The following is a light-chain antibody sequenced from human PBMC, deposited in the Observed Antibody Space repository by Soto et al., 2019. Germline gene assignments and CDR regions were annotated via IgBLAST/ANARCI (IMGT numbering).Light chain of an antibody. J-gene: IGKJ4*01. Sequence: EIVMAPAPATLSVSPGETATPSCRASQRVGINLAWYQQKPGQAPRLLIYSASTRASGIPDRFSGSGSGTEFTLTINSLQSEDFAVYYCQPYNNWPLTFGGGTKVDIK. CDR2: SAS. V-gene: IGKV3-15*01. CDR1: QRVGIN. CDR3: QPYNNWPLT.